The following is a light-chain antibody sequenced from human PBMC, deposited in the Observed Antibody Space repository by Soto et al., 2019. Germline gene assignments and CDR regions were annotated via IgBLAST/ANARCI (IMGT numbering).Light chain of an antibody. CDR2: GAS. V-gene: IGKV3-15*01. CDR1: QTINSN. J-gene: IGKJ1*01. Sequence: EIVLKQSPATLSLSPGDRATLFCSASQTINSNLAWYQQKSGQAPRLLIYGASTRATGVPARFSGSGFGTEFTLTISSLQSEDFAVYYCQQYNNWRTFGQGTKVDIK. CDR3: QQYNNWRT.